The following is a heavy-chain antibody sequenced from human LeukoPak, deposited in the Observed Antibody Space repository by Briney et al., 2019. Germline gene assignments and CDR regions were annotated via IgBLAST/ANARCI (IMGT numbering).Heavy chain of an antibody. Sequence: EPSETLSLTCTVSGGSINSYYWSWIRQPPGKGLEWIGSIYYSGTTHYSPSLESRVTISVDTSKNQFSLKLASVTAADTAIYYCAKGAGGFSYYNWFDPWGQGTLVTVSS. CDR2: IYYSGTT. V-gene: IGHV4-59*12. D-gene: IGHD5-18*01. CDR3: AKGAGGFSYYNWFDP. J-gene: IGHJ5*02. CDR1: GGSINSYY.